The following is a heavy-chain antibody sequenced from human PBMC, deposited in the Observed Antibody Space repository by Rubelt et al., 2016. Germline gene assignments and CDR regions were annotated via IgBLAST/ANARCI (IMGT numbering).Heavy chain of an antibody. CDR3: ARGIANPLLWSGGQYYYYGMDV. D-gene: IGHD3-3*01. V-gene: IGHV4-39*01. CDR2: IYYSGST. Sequence: GKGLEWIGSIYYSGSTYYNPSLKSRVTISVDTSKNQFSLKLSSVTAADTAVYYCARGIANPLLWSGGQYYYYGMDVWGQGTLVTVSS. J-gene: IGHJ6*02.